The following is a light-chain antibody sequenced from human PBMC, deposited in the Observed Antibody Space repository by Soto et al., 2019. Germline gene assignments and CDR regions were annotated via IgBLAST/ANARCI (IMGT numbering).Light chain of an antibody. Sequence: QSALTQPASVSGSPGQSITVSCTGTTSDIGTYNYVSWYQQHPGKAPKLIIYEVNNRPSGVSNRFSGSKSANTASLTISGLQAEDEADYYCASFTTISTRVFGTGTKLTVL. CDR2: EVN. J-gene: IGLJ1*01. CDR1: TSDIGTYNY. CDR3: ASFTTISTRV. V-gene: IGLV2-14*01.